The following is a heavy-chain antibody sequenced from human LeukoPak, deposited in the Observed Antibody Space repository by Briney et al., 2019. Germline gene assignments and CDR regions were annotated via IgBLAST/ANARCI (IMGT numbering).Heavy chain of an antibody. D-gene: IGHD3-10*01. CDR2: INPKSGGT. CDR3: ARDIAGSYYNGVDY. Sequence: ASVKVSCKASGYSFTDYFMYWVRQAPGQGLEWMGWINPKSGGTNYAQKFQGRVTMTRDTSISTAYLEVSRLRSDDTAVYYCARDIAGSYYNGVDYWGQGTLVTVSS. J-gene: IGHJ4*02. V-gene: IGHV1-2*02. CDR1: GYSFTDYF.